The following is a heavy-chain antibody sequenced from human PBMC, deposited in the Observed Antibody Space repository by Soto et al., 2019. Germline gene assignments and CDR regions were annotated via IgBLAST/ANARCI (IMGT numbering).Heavy chain of an antibody. V-gene: IGHV3-30-3*01. J-gene: IGHJ2*01. D-gene: IGHD3-9*01. CDR2: ISYEGSTT. CDR3: ARGDYDLLTGFSYWYFDL. Sequence: QVQLVESGGGVVQPGRSLRLSCAASGFTFSTYAMHWVRQAPGTGLAWLAVISYEGSTTHYLDSVKGRFTISRDNSKNTLDLQMNSLTADDTAVYYCARGDYDLLTGFSYWYFDLWGRGTLVTVSS. CDR1: GFTFSTYA.